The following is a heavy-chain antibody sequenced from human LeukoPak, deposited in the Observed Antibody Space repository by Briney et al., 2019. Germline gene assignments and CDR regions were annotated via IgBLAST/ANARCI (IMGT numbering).Heavy chain of an antibody. D-gene: IGHD2-2*01. CDR2: IYYSGST. Sequence: SETLSLTCAVYGGSFSGYYWGWIRQPPGKGLEWIGSIYYSGSTYYNPSLKSRVTISVDTSKNQFSLKLSSVTAADTAVYYCLVVPAAMWTPVDYWGQGTLVTVSS. V-gene: IGHV4-39*01. CDR1: GGSFSGYY. J-gene: IGHJ4*02. CDR3: LVVPAAMWTPVDY.